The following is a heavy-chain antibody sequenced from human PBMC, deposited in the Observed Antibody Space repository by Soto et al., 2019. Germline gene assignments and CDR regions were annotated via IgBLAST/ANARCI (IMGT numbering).Heavy chain of an antibody. D-gene: IGHD3-10*01. CDR2: ISAGNGNT. Sequence: ASVKVSCKASGYTFTSYAMHWVRQAPGQRLEWMGWISAGNGNTKYSQKFQGRVTITRDTSASTAYMELSSLRSEDTAVYYCARVPTDTMVPTPPTNDYSDPATLLTVS. CDR1: GYTFTSYA. CDR3: ARVPTDTMVPTPPTNDY. V-gene: IGHV1-3*01. J-gene: IGHJ4*02.